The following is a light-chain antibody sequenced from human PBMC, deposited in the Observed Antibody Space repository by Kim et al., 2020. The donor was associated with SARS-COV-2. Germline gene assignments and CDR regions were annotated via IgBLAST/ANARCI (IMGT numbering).Light chain of an antibody. CDR1: QTITSTY. J-gene: IGKJ2*01. CDR3: QQYGSSPMYT. V-gene: IGKV3-20*01. Sequence: PRKGATPSCRASQTITSTYLAWYQQKPGQAPRLVIYGASRRATGIPDRFSGSGSGTDFTLTISRLEPEDFAVYYCQQYGSSPMYTFGQGTKLEI. CDR2: GAS.